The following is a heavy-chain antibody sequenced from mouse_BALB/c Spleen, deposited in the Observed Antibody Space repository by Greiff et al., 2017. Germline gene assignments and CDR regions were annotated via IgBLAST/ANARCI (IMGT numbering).Heavy chain of an antibody. Sequence: QVQLQQSGAELARPGASVKLSCKASGYTFTSYWMQWVKQRPGQGLEWIGAIYPGDGDTRYTQKFKGKATLTADKSSSTAYMQLSSLASEDSAVYYCARLITVTPYYFDYWGQGTTLTVSS. CDR2: IYPGDGDT. CDR1: GYTFTSYW. CDR3: ARLITVTPYYFDY. V-gene: IGHV1-87*01. J-gene: IGHJ2*01. D-gene: IGHD2-4*01.